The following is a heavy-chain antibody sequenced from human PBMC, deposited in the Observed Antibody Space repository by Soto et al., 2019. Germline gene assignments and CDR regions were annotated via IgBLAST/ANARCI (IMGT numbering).Heavy chain of an antibody. Sequence: PETLSLTSTLSGVSVSGSSCWTLIRQSPVNAPDWLGCVFYNGTTHYNPSLRSAVNISADTSKNQFSLKVMSVTAADTGVYWCARDSRLVQIPSSNRYYYPGMDGCGQGERVTVSS. CDR3: ARDSRLVQIPSSNRYYYPGMDG. J-gene: IGHJ6*02. CDR1: GVSVSGSSC. CDR2: VFYNGTT. D-gene: IGHD2-2*01. V-gene: IGHV4-61*01.